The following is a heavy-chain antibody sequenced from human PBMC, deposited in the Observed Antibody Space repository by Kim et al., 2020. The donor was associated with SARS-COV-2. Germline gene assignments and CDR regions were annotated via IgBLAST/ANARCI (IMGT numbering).Heavy chain of an antibody. V-gene: IGHV4-59*01. Sequence: LKIRVTISVDTSKNQCSLKLSSVTAADTAVYYCARAAPRIAARPFWFDPWGQGTLVTVSS. J-gene: IGHJ5*02. CDR3: ARAAPRIAARPFWFDP. D-gene: IGHD6-6*01.